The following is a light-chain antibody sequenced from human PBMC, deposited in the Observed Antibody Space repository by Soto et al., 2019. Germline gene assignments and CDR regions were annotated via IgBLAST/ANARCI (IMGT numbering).Light chain of an antibody. Sequence: DIQMTQSPSSLSASVGDRITITCRASQIITNYLNWYQQNPGKAPHLLIHGAPSLLGGVPARFSGSGSGTDFTLTINSLQPEDFATYDCQQSYSSPYSFGQGTKVEI. J-gene: IGKJ2*01. CDR3: QQSYSSPYS. CDR2: GAP. V-gene: IGKV1-39*01. CDR1: QIITNY.